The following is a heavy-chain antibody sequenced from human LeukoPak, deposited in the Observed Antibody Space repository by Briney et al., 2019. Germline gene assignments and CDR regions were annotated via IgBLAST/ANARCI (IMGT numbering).Heavy chain of an antibody. J-gene: IGHJ4*02. CDR1: GFTFSDHY. Sequence: GGSLRLSCAASGFTFSDHYMDWVRQTPGKGLEWVGRSRNKANSYTTEYAASVKGRFTISRDDSKNSLSLQMNSLKTDDTAVYYCARASRSGSYFFYWGQGALVTVSS. V-gene: IGHV3-72*01. CDR3: ARASRSGSYFFY. D-gene: IGHD1-26*01. CDR2: SRNKANSYTT.